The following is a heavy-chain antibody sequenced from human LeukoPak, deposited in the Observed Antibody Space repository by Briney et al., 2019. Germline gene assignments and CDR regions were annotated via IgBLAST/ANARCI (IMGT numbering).Heavy chain of an antibody. D-gene: IGHD4-17*01. CDR2: ISSSGSTI. V-gene: IGHV3-11*01. J-gene: IGHJ4*02. CDR1: GFTFSDYY. CDR3: ARDHGYGDSEVDY. Sequence: PGGSLRLSCAASGFTFSDYYMSWIRQAPGKGLEWVSYISSSGSTIYCADSVKGRFTISRNNAKNSLYLQMNSLRAEDTAVYYCARDHGYGDSEVDYWGQGTLVTVSS.